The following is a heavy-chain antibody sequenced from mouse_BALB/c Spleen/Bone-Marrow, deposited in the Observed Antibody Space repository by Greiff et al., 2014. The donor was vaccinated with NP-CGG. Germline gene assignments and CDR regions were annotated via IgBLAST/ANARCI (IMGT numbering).Heavy chain of an antibody. J-gene: IGHJ2*01. Sequence: QVQLKESGPGLVAPSQSLSITCTVSGFSLTSYGVHWVRQPPGKGLEWLGVICAGRSTNYNSTLMSRLTISKDNSKSQVFLKMNILQTDDTAMYYCARYYYGFLDYWGQGTTLTVSS. CDR2: ICAGRST. CDR1: GFSLTSYG. D-gene: IGHD1-2*01. CDR3: ARYYYGFLDY. V-gene: IGHV2-9*02.